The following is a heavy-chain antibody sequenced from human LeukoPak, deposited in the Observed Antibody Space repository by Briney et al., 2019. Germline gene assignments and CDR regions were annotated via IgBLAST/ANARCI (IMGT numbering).Heavy chain of an antibody. CDR2: ISSSSSYI. CDR1: GFTFSSYS. J-gene: IGHJ4*02. D-gene: IGHD5-12*01. CDR3: ASYSGYDAVLDY. V-gene: IGHV3-21*01. Sequence: TGGSLRLSCAASGFTFSSYSMNWVRQAPGKGLEWVSSISSSSSYIYYADSVKGRFTISRDNAKNSLYLQMNSLRAEDTAVYYCASYSGYDAVLDYWGQGTLVTVSS.